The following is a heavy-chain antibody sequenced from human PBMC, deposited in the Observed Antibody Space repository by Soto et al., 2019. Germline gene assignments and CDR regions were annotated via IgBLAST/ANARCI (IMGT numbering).Heavy chain of an antibody. J-gene: IGHJ4*02. D-gene: IGHD3-9*01. V-gene: IGHV4-59*01. CDR1: GGSISSYY. CDR2: FFFSGST. CDR3: ARSDDWYFGD. Sequence: QVQLQESGPRLVKPSETLSLTCTVSGGSISSYYGYWIRQPPGKGLEAIGYFFFSGSTNYNPSLESRVTISVDTSKNQFSLKLSSVNTADTAVYYCARSDDWYFGDWGQGTLVNVSS.